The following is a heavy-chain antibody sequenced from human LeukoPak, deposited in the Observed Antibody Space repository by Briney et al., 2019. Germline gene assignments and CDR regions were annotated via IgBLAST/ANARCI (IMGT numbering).Heavy chain of an antibody. J-gene: IGHJ6*02. V-gene: IGHV1-69*13. CDR2: IIPIFGTA. D-gene: IGHD3-10*01. CDR1: GGTFSSYA. CDR3: ARDSALQQDEWFGELLSLSWGMDV. Sequence: ASVKVSCKASGGTFSSYAISWVRQAPGQGLEWMGGIIPIFGTANYAQKFQGRVTITADESTSTAYMELSSLRSEDTAVYYCARDSALQQDEWFGELLSLSWGMDVWGQGTTVTISS.